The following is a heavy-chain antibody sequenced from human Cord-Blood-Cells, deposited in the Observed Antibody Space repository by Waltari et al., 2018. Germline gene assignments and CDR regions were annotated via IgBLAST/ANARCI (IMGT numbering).Heavy chain of an antibody. D-gene: IGHD2-2*01. CDR3: ARGGNVVVPAAIEEIDY. J-gene: IGHJ4*02. CDR2: INHSGNT. Sequence: QVQLQQWGAGLLQPSETLSLTCAVYGGSFSGYYWSWIRQPPGKGLEWIGEINHSGNTNYNPSLKSRVTISVDTSKNQFSLKLSSVTAADTAVYYCARGGNVVVPAAIEEIDYWGQGTLVTVSS. CDR1: GGSFSGYY. V-gene: IGHV4-34*01.